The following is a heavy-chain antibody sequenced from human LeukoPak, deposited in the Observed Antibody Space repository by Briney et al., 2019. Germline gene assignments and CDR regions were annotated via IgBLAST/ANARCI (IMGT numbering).Heavy chain of an antibody. J-gene: IGHJ4*02. CDR3: ARTARHLYY. D-gene: IGHD5-18*01. CDR2: INSDGSST. V-gene: IGHV3-74*01. Sequence: GGSLRLSCAASGFTFSSYWMHWVRQAPGKGLVWVSRINSDGSSTSYADSVKGRFTISRDNAKNTLYLQMNDLRLEDTPVYYCARTARHLYYWGQGNLVTVSS. CDR1: GFTFSSYW.